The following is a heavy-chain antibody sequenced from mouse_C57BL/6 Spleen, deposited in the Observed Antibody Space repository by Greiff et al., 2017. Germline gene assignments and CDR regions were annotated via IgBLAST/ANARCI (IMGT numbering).Heavy chain of an antibody. CDR3: AREATTVVYFDY. CDR2: ISDGGSYT. CDR1: GFTFSSYA. V-gene: IGHV5-4*01. Sequence: EVHLVESGGGLVKPGGSLKLSCAASGFTFSSYAMSWVRQTPEKRLEWVATISDGGSYTYYPDNVKGRFTISRDNAKNNLYLQMSHLKSEDTAMYYCAREATTVVYFDYWGQGTTLTVSS. D-gene: IGHD1-1*01. J-gene: IGHJ2*01.